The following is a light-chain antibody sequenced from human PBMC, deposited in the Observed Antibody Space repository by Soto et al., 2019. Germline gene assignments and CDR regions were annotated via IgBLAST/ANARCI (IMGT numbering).Light chain of an antibody. CDR2: EVS. CDR3: SSYTTTKTLV. V-gene: IGLV2-14*01. Sequence: ALTQPASVSGSPGQSITISCTGSSSDVGGYNYVSWYQQHPDKAPKLMIYEVSNRPSGVSNRFSGSKSGNTASLTISGLQAEDEADYYCSSYTTTKTLVFGGGTQLTVL. CDR1: SSDVGGYNY. J-gene: IGLJ2*01.